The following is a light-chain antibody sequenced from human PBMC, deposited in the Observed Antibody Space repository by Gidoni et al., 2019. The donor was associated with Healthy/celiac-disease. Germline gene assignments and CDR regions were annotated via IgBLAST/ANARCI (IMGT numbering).Light chain of an antibody. Sequence: QSALTQPASVSGSPGQSITLSCTGTSSDVGGYNYVSWYQQHPGKAPKLMIYAVSNRPSGVSNRFSGSKSGNTASLTISGLQAEDEADYYCSSYTSSSTPVFGGGTKLTVL. CDR3: SSYTSSSTPV. CDR1: SSDVGGYNY. J-gene: IGLJ2*01. CDR2: AVS. V-gene: IGLV2-14*01.